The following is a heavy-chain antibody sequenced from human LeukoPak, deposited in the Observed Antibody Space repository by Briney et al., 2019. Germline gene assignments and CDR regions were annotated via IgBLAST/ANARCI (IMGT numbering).Heavy chain of an antibody. Sequence: GGSLRLSCAASGFTFSSYAMSWVRQAPGKGLEWVSAISGSGGSTYYADSVKGRFTISRDNSKNTLYLQMNSLKTEDTAVYYCTSGPIVAGEAFDYWGQRTLVTVSS. CDR1: GFTFSSYA. J-gene: IGHJ4*02. D-gene: IGHD5-12*01. CDR2: ISGSGGST. V-gene: IGHV3-23*01. CDR3: TSGPIVAGEAFDY.